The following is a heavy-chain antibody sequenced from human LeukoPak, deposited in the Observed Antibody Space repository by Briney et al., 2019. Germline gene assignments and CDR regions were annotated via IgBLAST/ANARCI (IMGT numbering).Heavy chain of an antibody. CDR3: ARDSSGSWHFDY. CDR2: ISSSGSTI. J-gene: IGHJ4*02. D-gene: IGHD6-13*01. Sequence: GGSLRLSCAASGFTFSSFEMNWVRQAPGEGLEWVSYISSSGSTIYYADSVKGRFTISRDNAKNSLYLQMNSLRVEDTAVYYCARDSSGSWHFDYWGQGTLVTVSS. CDR1: GFTFSSFE. V-gene: IGHV3-48*03.